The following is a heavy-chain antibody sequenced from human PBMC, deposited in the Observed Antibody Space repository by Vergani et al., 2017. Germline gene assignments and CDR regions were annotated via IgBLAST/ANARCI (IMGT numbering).Heavy chain of an antibody. CDR1: GFTFSSYA. CDR3: AGEYYDIWTGYPSDLGY. J-gene: IGHJ4*02. CDR2: ISSSSSYI. Sequence: EVQLLESGGGLVQPGGSLRLSCAASGFTFSSYAMNWVRQAPGKGLEWVSSISSSSSYIYYADSVKGRFTISRDNAKNSLYLQMNSLRAEDTAVYYCAGEYYDIWTGYPSDLGYWDQGTLVTVSS. V-gene: IGHV3-21*01. D-gene: IGHD3-9*01.